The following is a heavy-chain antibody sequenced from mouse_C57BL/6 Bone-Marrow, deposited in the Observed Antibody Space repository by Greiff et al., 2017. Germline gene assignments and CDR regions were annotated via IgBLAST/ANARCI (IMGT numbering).Heavy chain of an antibody. V-gene: IGHV1-80*01. Sequence: QVHVKQSGAELVKPGASVKISCKASGYAFSSYWMNWVKQRPGKGLEWIGQIYPGDGDTNYNGKFKGKATLTADKSSSTAYMQLSSLTSEDSAVYFGARWGRETWFAYWGQGTLVTVSA. CDR2: IYPGDGDT. CDR3: ARWGRETWFAY. CDR1: GYAFSSYW. J-gene: IGHJ3*01.